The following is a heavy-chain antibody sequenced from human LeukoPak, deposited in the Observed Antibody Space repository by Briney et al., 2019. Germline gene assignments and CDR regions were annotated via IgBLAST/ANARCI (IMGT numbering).Heavy chain of an antibody. CDR2: INPSGGRT. J-gene: IGHJ4*02. CDR3: ARALGD. D-gene: IGHD3-10*01. V-gene: IGHV1-46*01. CDR1: GYTFTSNY. Sequence: ASVKVSCKASGYTFTSNYMHWVRQAPGQGLEWMGMINPSGGRTIYAQKFQGRATMTRDTSTTTVYMELTSRRFEDTAVYYCARALGDWGQGTLVTVSS.